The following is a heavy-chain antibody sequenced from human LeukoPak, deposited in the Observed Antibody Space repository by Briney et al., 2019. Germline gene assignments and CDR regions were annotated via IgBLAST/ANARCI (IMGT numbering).Heavy chain of an antibody. J-gene: IGHJ6*02. CDR2: IKQDGSEK. D-gene: IGHD2-15*01. V-gene: IGHV3-7*01. CDR3: ARVGYCSGGSCYDGVYYYYGMDV. Sequence: GGSLRLSCAASGFTFCSYWMNWVRQAPGKGLEWVANIKQDGSEKYYVDSMKGRFTISRDTSKNTLYLQMNSLRAEDTAVYYCARVGYCSGGSCYDGVYYYYGMDVWGQGTTVTVSS. CDR1: GFTFCSYW.